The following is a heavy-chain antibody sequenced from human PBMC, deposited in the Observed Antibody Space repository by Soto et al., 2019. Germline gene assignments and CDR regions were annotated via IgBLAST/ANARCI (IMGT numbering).Heavy chain of an antibody. D-gene: IGHD3-22*01. V-gene: IGHV1-69*13. J-gene: IGHJ4*02. CDR3: ARDPGYDSSGYYFDY. CDR1: GGTFSSYA. CDR2: IIPILGTA. Sequence: GASVKVSCKASGGTFSSYAISWVRQAPGQGLEWMGGIIPILGTANYAQKFQGRVTITADESTSTAYMELSSLRSEDTAVYYCARDPGYDSSGYYFDYWGQGTLVTGLL.